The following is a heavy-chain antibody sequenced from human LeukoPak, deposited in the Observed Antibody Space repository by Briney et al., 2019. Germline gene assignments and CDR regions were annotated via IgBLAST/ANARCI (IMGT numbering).Heavy chain of an antibody. CDR2: IYHSGST. J-gene: IGHJ4*02. CDR1: GGSISIYS. Sequence: PSETLSLTCAVSGGSISIYSWTWIRQPPGKGLEWIGYIYHSGSTDYNPSIKSRVTISVDTSKSQFSLKLTSVTAADTAVYYCATLTTVVTAYYFDYWGQGTLVTVPS. V-gene: IGHV4-4*09. CDR3: ATLTTVVTAYYFDY. D-gene: IGHD4-23*01.